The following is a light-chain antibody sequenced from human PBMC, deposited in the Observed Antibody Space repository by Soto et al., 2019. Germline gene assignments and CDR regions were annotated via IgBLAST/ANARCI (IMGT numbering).Light chain of an antibody. J-gene: IGKJ1*01. CDR3: QQYGSSPRT. Sequence: DTVLTQSPGTLSLSPGERATLSCRASQSVSSYLAWYQQKPGQAPRLLIYDASNRATGIPARFSGSGSGTDFTLTISRLEPEDFAVYYCQQYGSSPRTFGQGTKVDI. CDR2: DAS. CDR1: QSVSSY. V-gene: IGKV3-20*01.